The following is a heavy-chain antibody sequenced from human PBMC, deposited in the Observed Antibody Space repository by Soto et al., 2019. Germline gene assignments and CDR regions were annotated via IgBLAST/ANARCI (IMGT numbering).Heavy chain of an antibody. CDR2: ISYDGSNK. V-gene: IGHV3-30-3*01. CDR1: GFTFSSYA. J-gene: IGHJ6*02. CDR3: ARGSKYYDSSGYHYYYYGMDV. D-gene: IGHD3-22*01. Sequence: GGSLRLSCAASGFTFSSYAMHWVRQAPGKGLERGAVISYDGSNKYYADSVKGRFTISRDNSKNTLYLQMNSLRAEETAVYYWARGSKYYDSSGYHYYYYGMDVWGQVTTVTVSS.